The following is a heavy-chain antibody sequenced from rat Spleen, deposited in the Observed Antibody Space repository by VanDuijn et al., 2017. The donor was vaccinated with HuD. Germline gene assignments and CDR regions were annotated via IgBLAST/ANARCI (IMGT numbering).Heavy chain of an antibody. D-gene: IGHD1-6*01. CDR3: TRYYQEYVMDA. CDR1: GFTFSDYY. CDR2: LSYDNYNT. V-gene: IGHV5-20*01. Sequence: EVQLVESDGGLVQPGRSLKLSCAASGFTFSDYYMAWVRQAPAKGLAWVATLSYDNYNTYYRDSVKGRFTISRNNAKSTLFLQMDSLRSEDTAIYYCTRYYQEYVMDAWGQGASVTVSS. J-gene: IGHJ4*01.